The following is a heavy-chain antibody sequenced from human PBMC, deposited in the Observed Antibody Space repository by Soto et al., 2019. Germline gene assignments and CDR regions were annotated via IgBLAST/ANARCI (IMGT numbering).Heavy chain of an antibody. J-gene: IGHJ4*02. V-gene: IGHV4-4*02. CDR3: ASRDPGTSVDY. CDR2: IYRTGST. CDR1: GGSFTSNNW. Sequence: QVQLQESGPGLVKPSGTLSLTCAVSGGSFTSNNWWTWVRQPPGQGLEWIGEIYRTGSTNYNPSPKSRVTLSLDKSENQFSLKVTSLTAADTAVYYCASRDPGTSVDYWGQGTLVTVSS. D-gene: IGHD1-7*01.